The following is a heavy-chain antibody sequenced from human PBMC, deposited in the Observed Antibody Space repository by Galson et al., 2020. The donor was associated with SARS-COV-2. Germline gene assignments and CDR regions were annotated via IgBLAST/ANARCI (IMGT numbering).Heavy chain of an antibody. V-gene: IGHV3-30*04. CDR3: ARGSFGTYDYGMDV. Sequence: GESLKISCAASGFTFSSYAMHWVRQAPGKGLEWVAVISYDGSNKYYADSVKGRFTISRDNSKNTLYLQMNSLRAEDTAVYYCARGSFGTYDYGMDVWGQGTTVTVSS. CDR2: ISYDGSNK. CDR1: GFTFSSYA. J-gene: IGHJ6*02. D-gene: IGHD3-10*01.